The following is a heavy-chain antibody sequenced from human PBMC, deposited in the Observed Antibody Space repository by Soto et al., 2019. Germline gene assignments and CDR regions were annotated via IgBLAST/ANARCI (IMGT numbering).Heavy chain of an antibody. Sequence: EVQLVDSGGGLVQPGGSLRLSCAASGFTFSSYWMSWVRQAPEKGLEWVANIKHDGSEKYYVDSVKGRFTISRDNAKNSLYLQMNSLRAEDTAVYYCAKHYGFCFDSWCQGILVTVSS. CDR2: IKHDGSEK. CDR1: GFTFSSYW. V-gene: IGHV3-7*01. D-gene: IGHD3-3*01. J-gene: IGHJ4*02. CDR3: AKHYGFCFDS.